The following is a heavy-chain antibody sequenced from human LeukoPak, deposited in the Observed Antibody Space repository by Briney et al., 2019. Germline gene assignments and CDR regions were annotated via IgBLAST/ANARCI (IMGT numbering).Heavy chain of an antibody. CDR3: ASSRRGYTSGWFFDY. Sequence: SETLSLTCAVYGGSFSGYYWSWIRQPPGKGLEWIGEINHSGSTNYNPSLKSRVTISVGTSKNQFSLKLTSVTTADTAIYYCASSRRGYTSGWFFDYWGQGALVTVSS. J-gene: IGHJ4*02. CDR1: GGSFSGYY. D-gene: IGHD6-13*01. CDR2: INHSGST. V-gene: IGHV4-34*01.